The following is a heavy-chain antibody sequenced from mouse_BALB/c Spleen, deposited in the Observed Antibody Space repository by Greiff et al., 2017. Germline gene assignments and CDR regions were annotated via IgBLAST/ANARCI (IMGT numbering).Heavy chain of an antibody. V-gene: IGHV5-9-4*01. D-gene: IGHD1-1*01. CDR2: ISSGGSYT. CDR3: ARVYYYGSSYYYYAMDY. J-gene: IGHJ4*01. Sequence: EVKLMESGGGLVKPGGSLKLSCAASGFTFSSYAMSWVRQSPEKRLEWVAEISSGGSYTYYPDTVTGRFTISRDNAKNTLYLEMSSLRSEDTAMYYCARVYYYGSSYYYYAMDYWGQGTSVTVSS. CDR1: GFTFSSYA.